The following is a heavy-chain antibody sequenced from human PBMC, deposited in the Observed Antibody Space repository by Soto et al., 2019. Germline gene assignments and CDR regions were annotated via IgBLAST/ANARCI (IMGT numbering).Heavy chain of an antibody. Sequence: SVKVSCKASGGTFSSYTISWVRQAPGQGLEWMGRIIPILGIANYAQKFQGRVTITADKSTSTAYMELSSLRSEDTAVYYCARGPRTGYNYGEYFQHWRQGTLVTVSS. J-gene: IGHJ1*01. CDR2: IIPILGIA. CDR1: GGTFSSYT. CDR3: ARGPRTGYNYGEYFQH. V-gene: IGHV1-69*02. D-gene: IGHD1-1*01.